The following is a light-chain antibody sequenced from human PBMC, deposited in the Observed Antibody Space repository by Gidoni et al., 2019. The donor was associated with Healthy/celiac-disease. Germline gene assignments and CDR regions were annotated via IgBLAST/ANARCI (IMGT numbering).Light chain of an antibody. CDR1: QSVSSSY. J-gene: IGKJ5*01. Sequence: IVLTQSPVTLSLSPGERATLSCSATQSVSSSYLSWYQQKPGQAPRPLIYGASSRATGTPDRLSGCGSGTDFTLTISRMEPEDFAVYYCQQYGSSLSITFGQGTRLEIK. CDR2: GAS. CDR3: QQYGSSLSIT. V-gene: IGKV3-20*01.